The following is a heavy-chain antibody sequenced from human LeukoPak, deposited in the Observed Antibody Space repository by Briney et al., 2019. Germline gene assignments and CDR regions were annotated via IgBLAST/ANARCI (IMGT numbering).Heavy chain of an antibody. CDR2: ISGSSSHT. CDR3: ARDDRNGYPDY. Sequence: GGSPRLSCAASAFTFSSYNMNWVRQAPGKGLEWVSSISGSSSHTYYADSVKGRFTISRDNAKNSVYLQMNSLRAEDTAVYYCARDDRNGYPDYWGQGTLVTVSS. J-gene: IGHJ4*02. V-gene: IGHV3-21*01. D-gene: IGHD5-24*01. CDR1: AFTFSSYN.